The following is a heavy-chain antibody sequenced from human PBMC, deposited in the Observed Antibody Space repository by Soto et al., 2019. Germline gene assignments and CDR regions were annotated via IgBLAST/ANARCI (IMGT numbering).Heavy chain of an antibody. CDR3: TTEVDYYDSSGYYRYCFDD. J-gene: IGHJ4*02. D-gene: IGHD3-22*01. Sequence: GGALKVSCADSGFTFSNTWMRWVRQAPGKGLEWVGRIKSKTDGGTTDYAAPVKGRFTISRNDSKNTLFLQMNSLKTEDTAVYYCTTEVDYYDSSGYYRYCFDDWGQGTLVTVSS. CDR1: GFTFSNTW. V-gene: IGHV3-15*01. CDR2: IKSKTDGGTT.